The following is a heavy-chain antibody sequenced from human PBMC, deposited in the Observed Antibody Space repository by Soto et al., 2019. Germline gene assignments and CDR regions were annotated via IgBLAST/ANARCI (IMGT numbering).Heavy chain of an antibody. CDR1: GFTFSNYS. CDR3: ARGLSSGWFDY. Sequence: EVQLVESGGCLVKPGGSLRVSCAASGFTFSNYSMNWVRQAPGKGLEWVSSISSTSKYIYYADSVKGRFTISRDNAKKSLYLQMNSLRAEDTAVYYCARGLSSGWFDYWGQGTLVTVSA. J-gene: IGHJ5*01. V-gene: IGHV3-21*01. CDR2: ISSTSKYI. D-gene: IGHD6-19*01.